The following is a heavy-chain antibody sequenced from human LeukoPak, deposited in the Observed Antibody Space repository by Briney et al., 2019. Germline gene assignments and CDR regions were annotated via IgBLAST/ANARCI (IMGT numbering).Heavy chain of an antibody. Sequence: PGGSLRLSCAASGFTFSNYWMHWVRQAPGKGLEWVSRINPDGSSSNYADSVKSRFTMSRDNAKSMVYLQMDGLRAEDTAVFSCVRQAVSGDSGIAYWGRGVLVTVSS. J-gene: IGHJ4*02. CDR3: VRQAVSGDSGIAY. D-gene: IGHD4-17*01. V-gene: IGHV3-74*01. CDR2: INPDGSSS. CDR1: GFTFSNYW.